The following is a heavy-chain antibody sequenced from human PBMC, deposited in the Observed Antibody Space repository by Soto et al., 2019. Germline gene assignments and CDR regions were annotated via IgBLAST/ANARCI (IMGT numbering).Heavy chain of an antibody. CDR3: ARTSSSHLYSSSWYLGNNWFDP. CDR2: INPSGGST. CDR1: GYTFTSYY. V-gene: IGHV1-46*01. J-gene: IGHJ5*02. Sequence: ASVKVSCKASGYTFTSYYMHWVRQAPGQGLEWMGIINPSGGSTSYAQKFQGRVTMTRDTSTNTVYMELSSLRSEDTAVYYCARTSSSHLYSSSWYLGNNWFDPWGQGTLVTVSS. D-gene: IGHD6-13*01.